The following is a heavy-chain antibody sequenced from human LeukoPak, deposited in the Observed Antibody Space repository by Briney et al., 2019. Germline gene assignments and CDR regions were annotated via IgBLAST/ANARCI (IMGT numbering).Heavy chain of an antibody. D-gene: IGHD5-18*01. CDR1: GFTVSSNY. CDR3: ARVTKITSYGMDV. CDR2: IYSGGST. J-gene: IGHJ6*02. V-gene: IGHV3-66*02. Sequence: GGSLRLSCAASGFTVSSNYMSWVRQAPGKGLERVSVIYSGGSTYYADSVKGRFTISRDNSKNTLYLQMNSLRAEDTAVYYCARVTKITSYGMDVWGQGTTVTVSS.